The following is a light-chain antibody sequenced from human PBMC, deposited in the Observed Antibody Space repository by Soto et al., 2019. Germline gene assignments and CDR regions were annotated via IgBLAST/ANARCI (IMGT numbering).Light chain of an antibody. CDR1: QSISSY. CDR3: QQSYSTPLT. CDR2: AAS. J-gene: IGKJ3*01. V-gene: IGKV1-39*01. Sequence: DIQLTQSPSSLSASVGARVTITCRASQSISSYLNWYQQKPGKAAKLLSYAASSWQSGVPSRFSRSGSGTDFTLTISSLQPEDFATYYCQQSYSTPLTFGPGTKVDIK.